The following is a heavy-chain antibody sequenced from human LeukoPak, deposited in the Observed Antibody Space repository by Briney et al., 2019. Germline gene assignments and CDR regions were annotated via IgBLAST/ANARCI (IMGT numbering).Heavy chain of an antibody. CDR3: ARKNYYGSNMDV. CDR2: FDPEDGET. D-gene: IGHD3-10*01. Sequence: ASVKVSCKVSGYTLTELSMHWVRQAPGKGLEWMGGFDPEDGETIYAQKFQGRVTMTEDTSTDTAYMELSSLRSEDTAVYYCARKNYYGSNMDVWGKGTTVTVSS. V-gene: IGHV1-24*01. J-gene: IGHJ6*03. CDR1: GYTLTELS.